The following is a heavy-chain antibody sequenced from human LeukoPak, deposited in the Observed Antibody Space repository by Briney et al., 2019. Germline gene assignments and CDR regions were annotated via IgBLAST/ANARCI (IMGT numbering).Heavy chain of an antibody. V-gene: IGHV4-39*01. D-gene: IGHD3-3*01. CDR2: IYYNGST. Sequence: PSETLSLTCTISGGSISSSSYYWGWIRQPPGKRLEWIGSIYYNGSTYYNPSLKSRVTISVDTSKNQFSLKLSSVTAADTAVYYCARQNPDDFWSGYYLYWFDPWGQGTLVTVSS. CDR1: GGSISSSSYY. J-gene: IGHJ5*02. CDR3: ARQNPDDFWSGYYLYWFDP.